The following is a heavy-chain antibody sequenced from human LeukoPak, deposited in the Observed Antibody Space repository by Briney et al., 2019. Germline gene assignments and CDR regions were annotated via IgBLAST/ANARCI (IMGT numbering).Heavy chain of an antibody. D-gene: IGHD2-15*01. Sequence: ASVKVSCKASGYTFTGYYMHWVRQAPGQGLEWMGWINPNSGGTNYAQKFQGRVTMTRDTSISTAYMELSRLRSDDTAVYCCARDLGPPYCSGGSCYSLYYYGMDVWGQGTTVTVSS. CDR3: ARDLGPPYCSGGSCYSLYYYGMDV. V-gene: IGHV1-2*02. CDR2: INPNSGGT. J-gene: IGHJ6*02. CDR1: GYTFTGYY.